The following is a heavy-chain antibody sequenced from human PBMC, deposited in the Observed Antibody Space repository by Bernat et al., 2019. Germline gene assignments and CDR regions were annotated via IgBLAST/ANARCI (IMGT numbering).Heavy chain of an antibody. CDR1: GFTFSSYG. CDR2: ISYDGSNK. CDR3: AKEENYDYIWGSYRPLPFDY. J-gene: IGHJ4*02. V-gene: IGHV3-30*18. Sequence: QVQLVESGGGVVQPGRSLRLSCAASGFTFSSYGMHWVRQAPGKGLEWVAVISYDGSNKYYADSVKGRFTISRDNSKNTLYLQMNSLRAEDTAVYYCAKEENYDYIWGSYRPLPFDYWGQGTLVTVSS. D-gene: IGHD3-16*02.